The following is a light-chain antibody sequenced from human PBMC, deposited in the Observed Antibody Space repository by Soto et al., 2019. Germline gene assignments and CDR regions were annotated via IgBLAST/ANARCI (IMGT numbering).Light chain of an antibody. V-gene: IGKV1D-13*01. CDR2: DAS. J-gene: IGKJ5*01. Sequence: AFQMTQSPSSLSASVVDRVTITCLASQGISTLFAWYQQKPGKAPKLLIYDASSLESGVPSRFSGSGSGTDFTFTISSLQPEDIATYYCQQYDNLPLTFGQGTRLEIK. CDR3: QQYDNLPLT. CDR1: QGISTL.